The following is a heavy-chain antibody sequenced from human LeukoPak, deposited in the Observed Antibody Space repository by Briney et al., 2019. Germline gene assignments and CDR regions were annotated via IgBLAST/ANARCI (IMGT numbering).Heavy chain of an antibody. D-gene: IGHD4-17*01. V-gene: IGHV7-4-1*02. CDR2: INTNTGNP. J-gene: IGHJ4*02. Sequence: ASVKVSCKASGYTFTSYAMNWVRQAPGQGLEWMGWINTNTGNPTYAQGFTGRFVFSLDTSVSTAYLQISSLKAEDTAVYYCARDVHLSVTTLSRCDYWGQGTLVTVSS. CDR3: ARDVHLSVTTLSRCDY. CDR1: GYTFTSYA.